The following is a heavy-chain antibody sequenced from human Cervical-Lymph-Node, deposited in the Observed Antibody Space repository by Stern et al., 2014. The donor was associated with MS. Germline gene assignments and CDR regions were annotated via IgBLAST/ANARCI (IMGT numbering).Heavy chain of an antibody. D-gene: IGHD3-22*01. Sequence: VQLVESGPGLVKPSETLSVTCTVSGGSITSYFWSWIRQPPGKGLEWIGYIYSSGSTDYNPSLKSRFPMSLDPPKTQIPRKLSSWTAADTAVYLCARHESAYSSPYFDYWGRGTLVTVST. J-gene: IGHJ4*02. CDR1: GGSITSYF. V-gene: IGHV4-59*08. CDR2: IYSSGST. CDR3: ARHESAYSSPYFDY.